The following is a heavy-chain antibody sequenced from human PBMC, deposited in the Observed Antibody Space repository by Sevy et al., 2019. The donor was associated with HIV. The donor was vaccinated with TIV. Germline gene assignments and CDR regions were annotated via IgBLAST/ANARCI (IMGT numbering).Heavy chain of an antibody. CDR1: GFTFNNYA. D-gene: IGHD3-10*02. CDR2: LIENGVDT. CDR3: VKDYMFAADWAPDS. J-gene: IGHJ4*02. V-gene: IGHV3-23*01. Sequence: GGSLRLSCAASGFTFNNYAMSWVRQPPGKGLEWVSVLIENGVDTYYSDSVRGRFTNSRDNSKNTLYLQMNSLRAEDTAIYSCVKDYMFAADWAPDSWGQGTLVTVSS.